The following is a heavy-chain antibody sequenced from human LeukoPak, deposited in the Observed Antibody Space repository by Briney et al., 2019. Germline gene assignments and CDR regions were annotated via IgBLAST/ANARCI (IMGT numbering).Heavy chain of an antibody. Sequence: SDTLSLTCAVSGYSISSNHWWGWIRQPPGKGLEWIGYIFYAGSTYFNPSLKSRVTMSVDTSKNQFSLRLSSVTAVDTAVYYCARIGPILGAAWVDYWGQGTLVSVSS. CDR1: GYSISSNHW. CDR2: IFYAGST. CDR3: ARIGPILGAAWVDY. V-gene: IGHV4-28*01. J-gene: IGHJ4*02. D-gene: IGHD3-3*02.